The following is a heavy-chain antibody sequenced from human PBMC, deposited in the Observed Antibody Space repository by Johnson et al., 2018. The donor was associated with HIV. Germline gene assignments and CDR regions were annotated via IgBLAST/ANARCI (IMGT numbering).Heavy chain of an antibody. Sequence: QVQLVESGGGVVQPGRSLRLSCAASGFTFSSYAMHWVRQAPGKGLEWVAVISYDGSNKYYADSVKGRFTISRDNSKNTLYLQMNSLRAEDTAVYYCARDRYCSGGVCDAFDIWGQVTMVTVSS. CDR2: ISYDGSNK. CDR1: GFTFSSYA. CDR3: ARDRYCSGGVCDAFDI. J-gene: IGHJ3*02. V-gene: IGHV3-30-3*01. D-gene: IGHD2-8*02.